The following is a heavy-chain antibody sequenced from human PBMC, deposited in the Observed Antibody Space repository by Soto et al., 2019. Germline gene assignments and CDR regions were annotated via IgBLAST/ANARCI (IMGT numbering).Heavy chain of an antibody. CDR3: ARDREGYCSGGSCYPLYYFDY. J-gene: IGHJ4*02. D-gene: IGHD2-15*01. V-gene: IGHV1-46*01. Sequence: ASVKVSCKASGYTFTSYHMHWVRQAPGQGLEWMGIINPSGGSTSYAQKFQGRVTMTRDTSTSTVYMELSSLRSEDTAVYYCARDREGYCSGGSCYPLYYFDYWGQGTLVTVSS. CDR1: GYTFTSYH. CDR2: INPSGGST.